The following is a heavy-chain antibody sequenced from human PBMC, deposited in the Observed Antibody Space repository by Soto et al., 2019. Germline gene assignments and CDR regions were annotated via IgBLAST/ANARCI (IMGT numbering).Heavy chain of an antibody. CDR1: GDSVSSNSAA. CDR3: SRESMRGWPAY. V-gene: IGHV6-1*01. Sequence: PSQTLSLTCALSGDSVSSNSAAWNWIRRSPSRGFEWLGRTYYRSKWYNDYAVSVKSRITIKPDTSKNQLSLQLDSVTPEDTAVYYCSRESMRGWPAYSGQGAPVTV. D-gene: IGHD2-8*01. CDR2: TYYRSKWYN. J-gene: IGHJ1*01.